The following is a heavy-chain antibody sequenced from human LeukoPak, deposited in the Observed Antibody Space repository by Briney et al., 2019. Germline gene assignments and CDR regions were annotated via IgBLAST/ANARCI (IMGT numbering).Heavy chain of an antibody. CDR2: IYFSGTT. CDR3: ARASSGWYGLFDY. D-gene: IGHD6-19*01. J-gene: IGHJ4*02. Sequence: PSETLSLTCTVSGYSISSGYYWGWIRQPPGKGLEWIGSIYFSGTTNYNPSLKSRVTISEDTSKNQFSLKLSSVTAADTAVYYCARASSGWYGLFDYWGQGTLVTVAS. V-gene: IGHV4-38-2*02. CDR1: GYSISSGYY.